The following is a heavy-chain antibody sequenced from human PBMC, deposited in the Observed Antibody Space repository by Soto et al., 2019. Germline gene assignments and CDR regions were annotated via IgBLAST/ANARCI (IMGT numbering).Heavy chain of an antibody. CDR1: GFTLDNYA. J-gene: IGHJ4*02. CDR3: AKGRICSGGDCYCIDY. Sequence: EVHLLVSGGGLVQPGGSLRLSCAASGFTLDNYAMTWVRQAPGKGLEWVSAISGTDGSTYYADTVKGRFTISRDNSKNTLYLQMNSLRAEDTSIYYCAKGRICSGGDCYCIDYWGQGSLVTVSS. D-gene: IGHD2-15*01. CDR2: ISGTDGST. V-gene: IGHV3-23*01.